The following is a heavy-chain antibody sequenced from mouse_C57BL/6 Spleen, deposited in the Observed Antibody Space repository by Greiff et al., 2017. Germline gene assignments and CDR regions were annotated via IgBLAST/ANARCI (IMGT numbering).Heavy chain of an antibody. D-gene: IGHD2-1*01. V-gene: IGHV5-9-1*02. CDR3: TRDGGNYEAMDY. Sequence: EVKLMESGEGLVKPGGSLKLSCAASGFTFSSYAMSWVRQTPEKRLEWVAYISSGGDYIYYADTVKGRFTISRDNARNTLYLQMSSLKSEDTAMYYCTRDGGNYEAMDYWGQGTSVTVSS. CDR2: ISSGGDYI. J-gene: IGHJ4*01. CDR1: GFTFSSYA.